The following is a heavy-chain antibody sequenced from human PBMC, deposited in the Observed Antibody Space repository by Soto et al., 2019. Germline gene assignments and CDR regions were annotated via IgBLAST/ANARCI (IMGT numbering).Heavy chain of an antibody. Sequence: ASVKVSCKASGGTFSSYAISWVRQAPGQGLEWMGGIIPIFGTANYAQKFQGRVTITADESTSTAYMELSSLRSEDTAVYYCARDGAMVRGGYYYYGMDVWGQGTTVTVSS. J-gene: IGHJ6*02. V-gene: IGHV1-69*13. CDR3: ARDGAMVRGGYYYYGMDV. CDR1: GGTFSSYA. CDR2: IIPIFGTA. D-gene: IGHD3-10*01.